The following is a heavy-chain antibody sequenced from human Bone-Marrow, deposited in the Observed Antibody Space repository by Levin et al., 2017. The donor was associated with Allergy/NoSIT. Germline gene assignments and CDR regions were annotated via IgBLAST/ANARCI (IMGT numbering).Heavy chain of an antibody. D-gene: IGHD5-18*01. CDR2: IYPADSDT. CDR3: AGSGYSYRDAFDI. Sequence: PGESLKISCKGSGYSFTGYWIGWVRQMPGKGLEWMGIIYPADSDTRYSPSFQGQVTISADKSISTAYLQWSSLKASDSAMYFCAGSGYSYRDAFDIWGQGTMVTVSS. CDR1: GYSFTGYW. V-gene: IGHV5-51*01. J-gene: IGHJ3*02.